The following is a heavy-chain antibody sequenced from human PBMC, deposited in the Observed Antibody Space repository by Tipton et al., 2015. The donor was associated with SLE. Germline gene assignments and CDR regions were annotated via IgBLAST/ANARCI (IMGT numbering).Heavy chain of an antibody. D-gene: IGHD2-15*01. CDR3: TRQGYCRGTSCLNYFDP. V-gene: IGHV4-39*01. CDR1: GGSISSSNNY. Sequence: GLVKPSETLSLSCTVSGGSISSSNNYWDWIRQPPGKGLEWIGTIYYSGRTDYNPSLKSRVTMSVDTSMNQFSLKVNSVTAADTAMYFCTRQGYCRGTSCLNYFDPWGQGKLVTVSS. CDR2: IYYSGRT. J-gene: IGHJ5*02.